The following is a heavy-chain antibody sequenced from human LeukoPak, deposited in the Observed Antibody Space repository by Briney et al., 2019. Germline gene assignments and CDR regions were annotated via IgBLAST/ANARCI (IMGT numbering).Heavy chain of an antibody. CDR1: GFTFNNYA. J-gene: IGHJ4*02. V-gene: IGHV3-7*04. CDR3: TRVGYIDEGIDY. Sequence: GGSLRLSCAASGFTFNNYAMTWVRQAPGKGLEWVANIKQDGSKKSYVDSVKGRFTISRDNAKNSLYLQMNSLRAEDTAIYYCTRVGYIDEGIDYWGQGTLVTVSS. D-gene: IGHD5-24*01. CDR2: IKQDGSKK.